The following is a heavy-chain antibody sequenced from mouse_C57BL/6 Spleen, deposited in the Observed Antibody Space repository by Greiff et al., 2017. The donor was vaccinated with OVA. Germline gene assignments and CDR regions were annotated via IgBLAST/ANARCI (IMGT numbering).Heavy chain of an antibody. V-gene: IGHV5-4*01. CDR3: ARERGTGTPFDAMDY. J-gene: IGHJ4*01. D-gene: IGHD4-1*01. CDR1: GFTFSSYA. Sequence: EVQLVESGGGLVKPGGSLKLSCAASGFTFSSYAMSWVRQTPEKRLEWVATISDGGSYTYYPDNVKGRFTISRDNAKNNLYLQMSHLKSEDTAMYYCARERGTGTPFDAMDYWGQGTSVTVSS. CDR2: ISDGGSYT.